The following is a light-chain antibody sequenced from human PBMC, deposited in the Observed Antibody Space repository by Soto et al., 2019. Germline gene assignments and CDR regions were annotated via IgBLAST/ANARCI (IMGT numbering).Light chain of an antibody. J-gene: IGKJ5*01. CDR3: QQGSSWPS. CDR1: QSVSTY. Sequence: DIVLTQSPATLSLSPGERATLSCRASQSVSTYLAWYQQKPGQAPRLLIYDASNRATSIPARFSGSGSGTDFTLTISSLEPEDFAVYPCQQGSSWPSFGQGTRLAI. CDR2: DAS. V-gene: IGKV3-11*01.